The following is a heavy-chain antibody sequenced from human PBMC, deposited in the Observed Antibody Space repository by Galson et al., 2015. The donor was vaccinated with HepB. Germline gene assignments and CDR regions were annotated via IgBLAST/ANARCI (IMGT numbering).Heavy chain of an antibody. CDR2: IDPSDSYT. Sequence: QSGAEVKKPGESLRISCKGSGYSFTSYWISWVRQMPGKGLEWMGRIDPSDSYTNYSPSFQGHVTISADKSISTAYLQWSSLKASDTAMYYCARQGKAVTMVRGVEYPPDYWGQGTLVTVSS. CDR1: GYSFTSYW. CDR3: ARQGKAVTMVRGVEYPPDY. J-gene: IGHJ4*02. D-gene: IGHD3-10*01. V-gene: IGHV5-10-1*01.